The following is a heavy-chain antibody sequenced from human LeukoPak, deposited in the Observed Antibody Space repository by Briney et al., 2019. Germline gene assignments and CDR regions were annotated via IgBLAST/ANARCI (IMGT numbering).Heavy chain of an antibody. Sequence: ASVKVSCKASGYTFTGYYMHWVRQAPGQGLEWMGWINPNSGGTNYAQKFQGRVTMTRDTSISTAYMELSRLRSDDTAVYYCASGYDYVWGSYRYTGSTLDYWGQGTLVTVSS. D-gene: IGHD3-16*02. CDR2: INPNSGGT. CDR3: ASGYDYVWGSYRYTGSTLDY. CDR1: GYTFTGYY. J-gene: IGHJ4*02. V-gene: IGHV1-2*02.